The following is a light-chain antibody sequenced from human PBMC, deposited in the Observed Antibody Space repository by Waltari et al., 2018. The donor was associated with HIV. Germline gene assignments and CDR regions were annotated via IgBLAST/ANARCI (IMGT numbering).Light chain of an antibody. CDR3: CSYAGSSTLRWV. CDR2: EGS. J-gene: IGLJ3*02. Sequence: QSALTQPASVSGSPGQSITISCTGTSSDVGSYNLVSWYQQHPGKAPKLMIYEGSKRPSGVSIRFSGSKSGNPAALTISGLQAEDEADYYCCSYAGSSTLRWVFGGGTKLTVL. CDR1: SSDVGSYNL. V-gene: IGLV2-23*01.